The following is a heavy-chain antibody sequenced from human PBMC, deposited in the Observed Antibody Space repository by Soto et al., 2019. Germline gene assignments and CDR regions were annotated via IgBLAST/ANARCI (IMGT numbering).Heavy chain of an antibody. CDR1: GYTSTDYY. Sequence: ASVKVSCKASGYTSTDYYIYWVRQAPGQGLEWMGWISPNSGGTRYAQKLQGWVTMTRDTSINTAYLELSRLRSDDTAIYYCARGVSSAADFDHWGQGTLVTVSS. CDR2: ISPNSGGT. V-gene: IGHV1-2*04. CDR3: ARGVSSAADFDH. D-gene: IGHD2-2*01. J-gene: IGHJ4*02.